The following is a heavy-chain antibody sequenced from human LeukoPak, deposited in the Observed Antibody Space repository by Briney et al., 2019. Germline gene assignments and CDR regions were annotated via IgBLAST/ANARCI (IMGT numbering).Heavy chain of an antibody. CDR3: VRDVGITRLDP. V-gene: IGHV1-18*01. J-gene: IGHJ5*02. CDR1: GHTFSNYG. D-gene: IGHD3-10*01. Sequence: ASVKVSCKASGHTFSNYGFSWVRQAPGQGLEWMGWISAYNGNTDYAQNFQGRVTLTKDTSTGIAYMELRSLTSDDTAVYYCVRDVGITRLDPWGQGTLVTVSS. CDR2: ISAYNGNT.